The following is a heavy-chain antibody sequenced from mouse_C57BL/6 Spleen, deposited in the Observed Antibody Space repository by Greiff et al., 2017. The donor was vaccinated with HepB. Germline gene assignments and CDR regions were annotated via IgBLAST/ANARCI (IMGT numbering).Heavy chain of an antibody. CDR3: ARRGYDDPGFDY. V-gene: IGHV8-12*01. D-gene: IGHD2-3*01. J-gene: IGHJ2*01. CDR1: GFSLSTSGMG. CDR2: IYCDDDK. Sequence: QVTLKESGPGILQSSQTLSLTCSFSGFSLSTSGMGVSWIRQPSGKGLEWLAHIYCDDDKRYNPSLKSRLTISKDTSRNQVFLKITSVDTADTATYYCARRGYDDPGFDYWGQGTTLTVSS.